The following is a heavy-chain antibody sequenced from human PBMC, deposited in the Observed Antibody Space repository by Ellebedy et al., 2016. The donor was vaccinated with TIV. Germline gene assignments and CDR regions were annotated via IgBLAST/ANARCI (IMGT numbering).Heavy chain of an antibody. CDR2: IWYDGSNK. V-gene: IGHV3-33*01. J-gene: IGHJ4*02. Sequence: GGSLRLXCAVSGSTFSSSGMDWVRQAPGKGLEWLAVIWYDGSNKNYAESVKGRFTISRDNSKNTLYLQMNSLRAEDTAVYYCTRDGGDYWGQGTLVTVSS. CDR3: TRDGGDY. CDR1: GSTFSSSG.